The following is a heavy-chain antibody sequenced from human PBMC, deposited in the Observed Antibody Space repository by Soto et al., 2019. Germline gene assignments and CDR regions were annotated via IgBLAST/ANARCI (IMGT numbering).Heavy chain of an antibody. CDR3: ASGVDSSSSFDY. Sequence: SETLSLTCTVSGGSISSYYWSWIRQPPGKGLEWIGYIYYSGSTNYNPSLKSRVTISVDTSKNQFSLKLSSVTAADTAVYYYASGVDSSSSFDYWGQRTLVTVSS. CDR1: GGSISSYY. D-gene: IGHD6-13*01. J-gene: IGHJ4*02. V-gene: IGHV4-59*01. CDR2: IYYSGST.